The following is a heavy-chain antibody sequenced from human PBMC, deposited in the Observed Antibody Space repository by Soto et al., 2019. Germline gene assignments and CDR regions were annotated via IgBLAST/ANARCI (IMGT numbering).Heavy chain of an antibody. CDR2: IYYSGST. CDR1: GGSISSGDYY. J-gene: IGHJ4*02. D-gene: IGHD6-13*01. CDR3: ARDGAAGDYFDY. V-gene: IGHV4-30-4*01. Sequence: SETLSLTCTVSGGSISSGDYYWSWIRQPPGKGLEWIGYIYYSGSTYYNPSLKSRVTISVDTSKNQFSLKLSSVTAADTAVYYCARDGAAGDYFDYWGQGTLVTVSS.